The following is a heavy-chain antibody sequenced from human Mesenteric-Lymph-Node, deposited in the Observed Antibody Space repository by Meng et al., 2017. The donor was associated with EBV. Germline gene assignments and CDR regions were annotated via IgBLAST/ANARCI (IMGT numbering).Heavy chain of an antibody. CDR1: GGSFSGYY. CDR2: VNHDGTT. J-gene: IGHJ5*02. V-gene: IGHV4-34*01. Sequence: QVQLQQGGAGLFKPSVTLSLTCAVYGGSFSGYYWSWIRQPPRKGLEWIGEVNHDGTTIYNPSLESRVTISVDTSKNQFSLKLTSVTAADTAVYSCAALGSFASSIDPWGQGTLVTVSS. D-gene: IGHD3-16*01. CDR3: AALGSFASSIDP.